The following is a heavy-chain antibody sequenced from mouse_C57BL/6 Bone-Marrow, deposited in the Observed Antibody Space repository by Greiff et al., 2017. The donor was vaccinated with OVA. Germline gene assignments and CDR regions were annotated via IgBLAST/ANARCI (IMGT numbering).Heavy chain of an antibody. Sequence: EVQLQQSGPELVKPGASVKISCKASGYTFTDYYMNWVKQSHGKSLEWIGDINPNNGGTSYNQKFKGKATLTVDKSSSTAYMELRSLTSEDSAVYYCATYYSNYVGGYAMDYWGQGTSVTVSS. D-gene: IGHD2-5*01. CDR3: ATYYSNYVGGYAMDY. V-gene: IGHV1-26*01. J-gene: IGHJ4*01. CDR2: INPNNGGT. CDR1: GYTFTDYY.